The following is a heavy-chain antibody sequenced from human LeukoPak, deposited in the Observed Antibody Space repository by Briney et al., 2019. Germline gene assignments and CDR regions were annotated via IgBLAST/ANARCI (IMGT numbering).Heavy chain of an antibody. Sequence: ASVKVSCKASGYTFTSYYMHWVRQAPGQGLEWMGIINPSGGSTSYAQKFQGRVTMTRDTSTSTVYMELSSLRSEDTAVYYCARGRENYDFWSGYLNYWGQGTLVTVS. CDR2: INPSGGST. V-gene: IGHV1-46*01. D-gene: IGHD3-3*01. CDR1: GYTFTSYY. J-gene: IGHJ4*02. CDR3: ARGRENYDFWSGYLNY.